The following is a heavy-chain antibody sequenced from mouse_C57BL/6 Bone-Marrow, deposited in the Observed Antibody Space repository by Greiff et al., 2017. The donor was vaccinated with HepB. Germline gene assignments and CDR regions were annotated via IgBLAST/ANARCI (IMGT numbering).Heavy chain of an antibody. CDR1: GYSITSGYY. Sequence: EVKLMESGPGLVKPSQSLSLTCSVTGYSITSGYYWNWIRQFPGNKLEWMGYISYDGSNNYNPSLKNRISITRDTSKNQFFLKLNSVTTEDTATYYCARGTLFGYWGQGTTLTVSS. J-gene: IGHJ2*01. CDR2: ISYDGSN. CDR3: ARGTLFGY. V-gene: IGHV3-6*01.